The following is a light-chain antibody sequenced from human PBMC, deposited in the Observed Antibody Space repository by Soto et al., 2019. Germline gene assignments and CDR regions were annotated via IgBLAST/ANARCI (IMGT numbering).Light chain of an antibody. CDR1: SSDVGGYTY. CDR2: EVN. V-gene: IGLV2-14*01. J-gene: IGLJ2*01. Sequence: QSALTQPASVSGSPRQSITISCTGASSDVGGYTYVSWYQQHPGKAPKLMIYEVNNRPSGVSNRFSGSKSGNTASLTISGLQAEDEADYYCSSYTSSSTPVVFGGGTKLTVL. CDR3: SSYTSSSTPVV.